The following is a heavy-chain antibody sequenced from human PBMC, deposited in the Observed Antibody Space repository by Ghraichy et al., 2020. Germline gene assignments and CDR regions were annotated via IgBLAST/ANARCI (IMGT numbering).Heavy chain of an antibody. CDR1: GFTFSSYW. V-gene: IGHV3-74*01. CDR2: INSDGSTT. D-gene: IGHD6-19*01. CDR3: ARGQSSGWSTQQY. J-gene: IGHJ4*02. Sequence: GGSLRLSCAASGFTFSSYWMHWVRQAPGKGLVWVSRINSDGSTTSYADYVKGRFTMSRDNAKNTLYLQMNSLRAEDTAVYYCARGQSSGWSTQQYWGQGTLVTVSS.